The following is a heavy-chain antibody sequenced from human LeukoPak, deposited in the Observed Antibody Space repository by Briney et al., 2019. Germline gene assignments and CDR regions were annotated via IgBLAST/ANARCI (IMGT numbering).Heavy chain of an antibody. J-gene: IGHJ5*02. CDR1: GFTFSSYS. D-gene: IGHD2-21*02. CDR2: ISSSSSYI. Sequence: PGGSLRLSCAASGFTFSSYSMNWVRQAPGKGLEWVSSISSSSSYIYYADSVKGRFAISRDNSKNTLYLQMNSLRAEDTAVYYCARVMDIVVVTGPLWFDPWGQGTLVTVSS. V-gene: IGHV3-21*01. CDR3: ARVMDIVVVTGPLWFDP.